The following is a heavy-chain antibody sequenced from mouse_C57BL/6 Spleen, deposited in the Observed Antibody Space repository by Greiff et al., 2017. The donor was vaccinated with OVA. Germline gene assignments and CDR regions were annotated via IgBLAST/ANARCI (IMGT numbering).Heavy chain of an antibody. Sequence: VQLQQSGAELARPGASVKMSCKASGYTFTSYTMHWVKQRPGQGLEWIGYINPSSGYTKYNQKFKDKATLTADKSSSTAYMQLSSLPSEDSAVYYCAILLGGLLDYWGQGTSVTVSS. CDR3: AILLGGLLDY. V-gene: IGHV1-4*01. D-gene: IGHD3-1*01. CDR1: GYTFTSYT. CDR2: INPSSGYT. J-gene: IGHJ4*01.